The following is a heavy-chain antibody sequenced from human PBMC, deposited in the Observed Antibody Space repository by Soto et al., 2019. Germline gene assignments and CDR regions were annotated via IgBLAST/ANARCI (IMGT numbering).Heavy chain of an antibody. Sequence: QVQLQQWGAGLLKPSETLSLTCAVYGGSFSGYYWSWIRQPPGKGLEWIGEINHSGSTNYNPSLKHGVTISVGTSKNHFSLKLSSVTAADTALYYCAKANFPPVVAATSDAFDIWGQGTIVTVSS. CDR1: GGSFSGYY. CDR3: AKANFPPVVAATSDAFDI. CDR2: INHSGST. D-gene: IGHD2-15*01. J-gene: IGHJ3*02. V-gene: IGHV4-34*01.